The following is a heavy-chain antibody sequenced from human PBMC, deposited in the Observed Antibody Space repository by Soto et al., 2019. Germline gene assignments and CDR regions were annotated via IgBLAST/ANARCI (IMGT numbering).Heavy chain of an antibody. CDR1: GYTFTDYY. CDR2: INPSNGDT. D-gene: IGHD5-12*01. Sequence: ASVKVSCKASGYTFTDYYVHWVRQAPEQGLEWMGWINPSNGDTNYVQKFQGRVTMTRDTSISTAYMELSRLRSDDTAMYFCAKIGQYRVAAGRLDFWGQGTQVTVSS. J-gene: IGHJ4*02. CDR3: AKIGQYRVAAGRLDF. V-gene: IGHV1-2*02.